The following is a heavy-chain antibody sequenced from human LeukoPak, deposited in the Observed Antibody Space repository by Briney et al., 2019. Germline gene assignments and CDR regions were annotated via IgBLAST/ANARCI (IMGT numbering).Heavy chain of an antibody. CDR3: AEDVIRGDISYFEP. CDR2: ISGRGETT. D-gene: IGHD3-10*01. Sequence: GGSLRLSWAASGFNFRGCAMSWVRQGPGKGLEWVAGISGRGETTFYADSVKGRFTISRDNSNNTLFLQVNSLRAEDTAVYYCAEDVIRGDISYFEPWGQGTLVAVSS. J-gene: IGHJ4*02. V-gene: IGHV3-23*01. CDR1: GFNFRGCA.